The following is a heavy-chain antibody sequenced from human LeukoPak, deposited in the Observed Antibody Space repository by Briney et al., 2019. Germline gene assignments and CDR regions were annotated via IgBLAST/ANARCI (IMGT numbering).Heavy chain of an antibody. D-gene: IGHD3-22*01. CDR1: GFTFSGSA. CDR3: ARETYYYDSSGPANWFDP. Sequence: GGSLRLSCAASGFTFSGSAMHWVRQASGKGLEWVGRIRSKANSYATAYAASVKGRFTISRDDSKNTAYLQMNSLRAEDTAVYYCARETYYYDSSGPANWFDPWGQGTLVTVSS. CDR2: IRSKANSYAT. V-gene: IGHV3-73*01. J-gene: IGHJ5*02.